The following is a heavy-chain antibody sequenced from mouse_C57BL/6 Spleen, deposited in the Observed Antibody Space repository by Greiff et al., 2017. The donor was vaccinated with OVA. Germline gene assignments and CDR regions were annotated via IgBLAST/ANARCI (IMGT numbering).Heavy chain of an antibody. CDR3: ARFDYGSSYVGYFDV. V-gene: IGHV3-8*01. CDR2: ISYSGST. D-gene: IGHD1-1*01. Sequence: DVKLQESGPGLAKPSQTLSLTCSVTGYSITSDYWNWIRKFPGNKLEYMGYISYSGSTYYNPSLKSRISITRDTSKNQYYLQLNSVTTEDTATYYCARFDYGSSYVGYFDVWGTGTTVTVSS. CDR1: GYSITSDY. J-gene: IGHJ1*03.